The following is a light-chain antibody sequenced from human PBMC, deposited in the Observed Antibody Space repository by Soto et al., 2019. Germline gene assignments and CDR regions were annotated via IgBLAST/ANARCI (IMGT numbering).Light chain of an antibody. CDR3: QQYGAPPLH. CDR2: GAS. J-gene: IGKJ4*01. V-gene: IGKV3-20*01. Sequence: EIVLTQSPGTLSLSPGERATLSCRASQSVSSSYLAWYQQKPGQAPRLLIYGASSRATGIPDRFSGSGSGTDFPLTISRLEPEDFAVYHCQQYGAPPLHFGGGTKVEIK. CDR1: QSVSSSY.